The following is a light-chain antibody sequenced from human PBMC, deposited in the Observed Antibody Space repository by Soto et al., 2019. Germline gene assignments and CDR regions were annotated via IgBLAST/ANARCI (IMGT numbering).Light chain of an antibody. J-gene: IGLJ7*01. V-gene: IGLV6-57*03. CDR1: SGILASNS. CDR2: EDN. CDR3: KSYDIRNPV. Sequence: NFLLIQPHSVLESTGTTLTISCTRSSGILASNSVQLYQQRPCSAPTNVIYEDNHRPSGVPARFSGSIDSSSHSSSLTLSGLKTKDEPDFYCKSYDIRNPVFGGCTQLTVI.